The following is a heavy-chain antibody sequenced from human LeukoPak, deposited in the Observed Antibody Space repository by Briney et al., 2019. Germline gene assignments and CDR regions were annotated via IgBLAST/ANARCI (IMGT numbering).Heavy chain of an antibody. V-gene: IGHV4-59*01. J-gene: IGHJ4*02. CDR2: IYYSGST. D-gene: IGHD5-24*01. CDR1: GGSISSYY. CDR3: ARDRRWLQLRD. Sequence: PSEILSLTCTVSGGSISSYYWSWIRQPPGKGLEWIGYIYYSGSTNYNPSLKSRVTISVDTSKNQFSLKLSSVTAADTAVYYCARDRRWLQLRDWGQGTLVTVSS.